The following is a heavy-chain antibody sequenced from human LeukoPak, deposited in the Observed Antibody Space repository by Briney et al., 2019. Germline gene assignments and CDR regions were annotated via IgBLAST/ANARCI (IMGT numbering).Heavy chain of an antibody. CDR1: GYTFTSYG. D-gene: IGHD3-22*01. CDR3: ARAADYYDSGGYYYYYYMDV. CDR2: ISAYNGNT. Sequence: GASVKVSCKASGYTFTSYGISWVRQAPGQGLEWMGWISAYNGNTNYAQKLQGRVTMTTDTSTSTAYMELRSLRSDDTAVYYCARAADYYDSGGYYYYYYMDVWGKGTTVTVSS. V-gene: IGHV1-18*01. J-gene: IGHJ6*03.